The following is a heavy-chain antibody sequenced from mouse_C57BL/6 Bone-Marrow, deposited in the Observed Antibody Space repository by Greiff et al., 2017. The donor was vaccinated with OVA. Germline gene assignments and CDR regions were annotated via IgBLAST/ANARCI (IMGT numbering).Heavy chain of an antibody. CDR3: ANSMVTDSFAY. D-gene: IGHD2-2*01. Sequence: EVNVVESGAELVKPGASVKLSCTASGFNIKDYYMHWVKQRNEQGLEWIGRIDPEDGETKYAPKFQGKATITADTSSNTAYLQLRSLTSEYTAVYYCANSMVTDSFAYWGQGTLVTVSA. V-gene: IGHV14-2*01. CDR1: GFNIKDYY. CDR2: IDPEDGET. J-gene: IGHJ3*01.